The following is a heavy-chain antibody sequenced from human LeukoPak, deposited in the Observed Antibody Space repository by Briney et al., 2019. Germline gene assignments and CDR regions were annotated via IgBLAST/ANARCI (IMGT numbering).Heavy chain of an antibody. D-gene: IGHD3-3*01. CDR3: ARAYYDFWSGYQEFDY. V-gene: IGHV3-74*01. CDR2: INSDGSST. Sequence: GGSLRLSCAASGFTFSSYWMHWVRQAPGKGLVWVSRINSDGSSTSYADSVKGRFTISRDNAKNTLYLQMNSLRAEDTAVYYCARAYYDFWSGYQEFDYWGQGTLVTVSS. CDR1: GFTFSSYW. J-gene: IGHJ4*02.